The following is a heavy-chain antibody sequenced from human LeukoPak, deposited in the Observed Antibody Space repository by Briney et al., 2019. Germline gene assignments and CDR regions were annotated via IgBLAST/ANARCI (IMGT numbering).Heavy chain of an antibody. CDR2: INAGNGNT. Sequence: ASVKVSCKASGYTFTSYAIHWVRQAPGQRLEWMGWINAGNGNTKYSQKFQGRVTITRDTSASTAYMELSSLRSEDTAVYYCARGSKWWELLSRLDYWGQGTLVTVSS. D-gene: IGHD1-26*01. CDR3: ARGSKWWELLSRLDY. CDR1: GYTFTSYA. V-gene: IGHV1-3*01. J-gene: IGHJ4*02.